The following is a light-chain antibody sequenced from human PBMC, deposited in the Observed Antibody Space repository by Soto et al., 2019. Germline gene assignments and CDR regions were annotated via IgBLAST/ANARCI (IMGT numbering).Light chain of an antibody. V-gene: IGKV1-5*01. CDR3: QQYDNLPLI. CDR1: QSISSW. Sequence: DIQMTQSPSTLSASVEDRVTITCRASQSISSWLAWYQQKPGKAPKLLTYDASSLETGVPSRFSGSGSGTDFTLTISSLQPEDFATYYCQQYDNLPLIFGQGTRLEIK. CDR2: DAS. J-gene: IGKJ5*01.